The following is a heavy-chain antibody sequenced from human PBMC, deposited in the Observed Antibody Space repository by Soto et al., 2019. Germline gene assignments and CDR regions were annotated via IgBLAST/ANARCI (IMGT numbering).Heavy chain of an antibody. D-gene: IGHD1-26*01. Sequence: PGGSLRLSCAASGFTLSSYAMSWVRQAPGKGLEWVSVISGSGGSTYYADFVKGRFTISRDNSKNTLYLQMNSLRAEDTAVYYCAKRAWGYFYFDYWGQGTLVTVSS. V-gene: IGHV3-23*01. CDR2: ISGSGGST. J-gene: IGHJ4*02. CDR1: GFTLSSYA. CDR3: AKRAWGYFYFDY.